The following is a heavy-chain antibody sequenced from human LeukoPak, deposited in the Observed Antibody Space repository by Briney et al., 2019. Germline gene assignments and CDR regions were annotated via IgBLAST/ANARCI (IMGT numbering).Heavy chain of an antibody. CDR1: GFTFSSYW. CDR3: ARHVTGYSSGWTYFDY. Sequence: GSLRLSCAASGFTFSSYWMSWIRQPPGKGLEWIGYIYYSGSTNYNPSLKSRVTISVDTSKNQFSLKLSSVTAADTAVYYCARHVTGYSSGWTYFDYWGQGTLVTVSS. V-gene: IGHV4-59*08. J-gene: IGHJ4*02. D-gene: IGHD6-19*01. CDR2: IYYSGST.